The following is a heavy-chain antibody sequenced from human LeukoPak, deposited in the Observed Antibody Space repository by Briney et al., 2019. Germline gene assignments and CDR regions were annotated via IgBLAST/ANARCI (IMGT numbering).Heavy chain of an antibody. D-gene: IGHD1-26*01. CDR1: VGSFSTYY. Sequence: PSEPLSLTCTVTVGSFSTYYWSWIRQTPGKGLEWIGHFYYSWRTTYNTSLKRRVTISVDTSRDQFSLNLTSVSAADTAVYFCARGQGGNYYLNYFDYWGQGALVTVS. V-gene: IGHV4-59*01. CDR2: FYYSWRT. J-gene: IGHJ4*02. CDR3: ARGQGGNYYLNYFDY.